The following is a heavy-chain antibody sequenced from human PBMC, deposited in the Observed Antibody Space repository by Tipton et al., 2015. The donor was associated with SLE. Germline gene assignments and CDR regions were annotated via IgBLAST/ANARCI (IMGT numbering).Heavy chain of an antibody. V-gene: IGHV4-4*08. CDR3: ARSRDGYNADAFDV. CDR1: GGSIRSYY. CDR2: IYSSGST. D-gene: IGHD5-24*01. Sequence: TLSLTCTVSGGSIRSYYWSWIRQPPGKGLEWIGYIYSSGSTNYNPSLKSRVTISVDRSKNQFSLKLSSVTAADTAVYYCARSRDGYNADAFDVWGQGTMVSVSS. J-gene: IGHJ3*01.